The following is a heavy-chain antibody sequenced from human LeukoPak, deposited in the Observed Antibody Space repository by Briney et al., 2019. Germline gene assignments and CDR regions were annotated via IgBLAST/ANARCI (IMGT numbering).Heavy chain of an antibody. CDR1: GFTFSNAW. Sequence: GSLRLSCAASGFTFSNAWMSWVRQAPGKGLEWVGRIKRKTDGGTTDYAAPVKGRFTISRDDSKNTLYLQMNSLKTEDTAVYYCTTGPLLPDYWGQGTLVTVSS. CDR2: IKRKTDGGTT. CDR3: TTGPLLPDY. V-gene: IGHV3-15*01. J-gene: IGHJ4*02. D-gene: IGHD2-15*01.